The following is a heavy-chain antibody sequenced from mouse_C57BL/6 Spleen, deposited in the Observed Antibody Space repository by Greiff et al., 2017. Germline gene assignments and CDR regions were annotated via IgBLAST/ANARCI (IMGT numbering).Heavy chain of an antibody. CDR1: GFTFSDYG. Sequence: EVKLMESGGGLVKPGGSLKLSCAASGFTFSDYGMHWVRQAPEKGLEWVAYISSGSSTIYYADTVKGRFTISRDNAKNTLCLQMTSLRSEDTAMDYCARDGYWDAMDYWGQGTSVTVSS. J-gene: IGHJ4*01. V-gene: IGHV5-17*01. D-gene: IGHD2-3*01. CDR2: ISSGSSTI. CDR3: ARDGYWDAMDY.